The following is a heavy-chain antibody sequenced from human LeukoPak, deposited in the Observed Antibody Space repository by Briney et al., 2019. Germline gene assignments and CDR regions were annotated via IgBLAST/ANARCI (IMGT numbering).Heavy chain of an antibody. CDR2: ISYDGRNK. V-gene: IGHV3-30*04. J-gene: IGHJ4*02. CDR1: GFTFSSYA. D-gene: IGHD3-3*01. CDR3: ARADVLRFLEWLTAPHY. Sequence: GGSLRLSCAASGFTFSSYAMHWVRQAPGKGLEWVAVISYDGRNKYYADSVKGRFTISRDNSKNTLYLQMNSLRAEDTAVYYCARADVLRFLEWLTAPHYWGQGTLVTVSS.